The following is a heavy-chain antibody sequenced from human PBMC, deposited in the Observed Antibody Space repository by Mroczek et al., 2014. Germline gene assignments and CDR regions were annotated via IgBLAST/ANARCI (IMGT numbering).Heavy chain of an antibody. CDR2: INHSGST. V-gene: IGHV4-34*01. CDR1: GGSFSGYY. J-gene: IGHJ6*02. Sequence: QVQLQQWGAGLLKPSETLSLTCAVYGGSFSGYYWSWIRQPPGKGLEWIGEINHSGSTNYNPSLKSRVTISVDTSKNQFSLKLSSVTAADTAVYYCARCRVHYDFWSGYHYYYYGMDVWGQGTTGHRLL. CDR3: ARCRVHYDFWSGYHYYYYGMDV. D-gene: IGHD3-3*01.